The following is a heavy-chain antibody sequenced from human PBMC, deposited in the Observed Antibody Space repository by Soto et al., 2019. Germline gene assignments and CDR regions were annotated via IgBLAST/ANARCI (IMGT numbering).Heavy chain of an antibody. CDR2: ISSGSSYI. V-gene: IGHV3-21*01. J-gene: IGHJ3*01. D-gene: IGHD2-21*02. Sequence: GGSLRLSCAASGFTFGSYNMKWVRQAPGKGLDWVSSISSGSSYIHYADSVQGRFTISRDSAQNSVYLQMNSLRAEDTAVYYCARDLLYCDDCSSWGAFDLWGQRTVVTVSS. CDR3: ARDLLYCDDCSSWGAFDL. CDR1: GFTFGSYN.